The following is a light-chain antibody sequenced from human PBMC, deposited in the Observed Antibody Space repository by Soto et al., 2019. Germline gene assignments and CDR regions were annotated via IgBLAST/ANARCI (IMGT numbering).Light chain of an antibody. Sequence: QSALTQPASVSGSPGQSITIYCSGTSSDVGSHNLVSWYQQHPGKAPKLMIYEGSKRPSGVSNRFSGSKSGNTASLTISGLQAEDEADYYCCSYAGSRGLVFGGGTKLTVL. CDR1: SSDVGSHNL. CDR2: EGS. V-gene: IGLV2-23*01. J-gene: IGLJ2*01. CDR3: CSYAGSRGLV.